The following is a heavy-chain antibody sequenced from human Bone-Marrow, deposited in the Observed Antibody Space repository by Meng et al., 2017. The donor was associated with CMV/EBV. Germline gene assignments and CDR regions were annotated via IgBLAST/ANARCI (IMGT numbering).Heavy chain of an antibody. CDR3: ARVTARDAFDI. D-gene: IGHD5-18*01. Sequence: GGSLRLSCAASGFTFSSYDMHWVRQATGKGLEWVSAIGTAGDTYYPGSVKGRFTISRENAKNSLYLQMNSLRAGDTAVYYCARVTARDAFDIWGQGKMVTVSS. CDR1: GFTFSSYD. V-gene: IGHV3-13*01. CDR2: IGTAGDT. J-gene: IGHJ3*02.